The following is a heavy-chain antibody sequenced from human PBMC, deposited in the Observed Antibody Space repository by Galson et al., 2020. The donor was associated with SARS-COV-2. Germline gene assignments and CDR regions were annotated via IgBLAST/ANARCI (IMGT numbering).Heavy chain of an antibody. CDR3: ARSEYYYDSSGYPLYWYFDL. V-gene: IGHV4-31*03. CDR2: IYYSRST. Sequence: ASETLSLTCTVSGGSISGAGYYWSWIRQHPGKGLEWIGYIYYSRSTYYNPSLKSRLTISVDTSKNQFSLNLGSVTAADTAVYYCARSEYYYDSSGYPLYWYFDLWGRGTLVTVSS. J-gene: IGHJ2*01. CDR1: GGSISGAGYY. D-gene: IGHD3-22*01.